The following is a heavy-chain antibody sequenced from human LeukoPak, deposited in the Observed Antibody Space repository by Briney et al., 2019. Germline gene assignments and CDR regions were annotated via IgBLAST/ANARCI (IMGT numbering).Heavy chain of an antibody. V-gene: IGHV3-23*01. D-gene: IGHD7-27*01. CDR1: GSTFSNAW. J-gene: IGHJ4*02. Sequence: GGSLRLSCAASGSTFSNAWMSWVRQAPGKGLEWVSAISSGGDSTSYTDSVKGRFTISRDNSKNTLFLRTNSLGAEDTAVYYCAKGVYGLTGKPFDYWGQGTLVTVSS. CDR3: AKGVYGLTGKPFDY. CDR2: ISSGGDST.